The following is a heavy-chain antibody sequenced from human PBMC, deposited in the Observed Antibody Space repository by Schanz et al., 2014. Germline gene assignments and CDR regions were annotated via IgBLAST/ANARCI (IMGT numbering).Heavy chain of an antibody. J-gene: IGHJ4*02. CDR2: ISAYNGNT. Sequence: QVQLVQSGAEVKKPGASVRVSCKASGYTFTTYAMSWVRQAPGQGLEWMGWISAYNGNTKYPQKLQGRVTMTTDTSTSTVYMELRSLRSDDTAVYYCARSAGRDFWSGYYTRFDYWGQGTLGTVSA. D-gene: IGHD3-3*01. V-gene: IGHV1-18*01. CDR3: ARSAGRDFWSGYYTRFDY. CDR1: GYTFTTYA.